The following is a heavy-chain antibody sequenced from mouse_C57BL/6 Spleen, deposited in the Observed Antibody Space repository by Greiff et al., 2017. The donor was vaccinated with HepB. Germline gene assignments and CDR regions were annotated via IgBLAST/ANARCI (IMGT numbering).Heavy chain of an antibody. CDR1: GYTFTSSG. Sequence: VTLLESGAELARPGASVKLSCKASGYTFTSSGISWVKLRTGQGLEWIGEIYPRSGNTYYNEKFKGKATLTADKSSSTAYMELRSLTSEDSAVYFCARSSNPFYAMDYWGQGTSVTVSS. J-gene: IGHJ4*01. D-gene: IGHD2-5*01. CDR3: ARSSNPFYAMDY. CDR2: IYPRSGNT. V-gene: IGHV1-81*01.